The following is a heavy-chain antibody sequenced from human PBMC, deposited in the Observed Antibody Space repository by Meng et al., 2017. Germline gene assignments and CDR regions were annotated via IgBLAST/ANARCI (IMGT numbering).Heavy chain of an antibody. V-gene: IGHV3-7*01. CDR1: GFTFSSYW. CDR3: ARGGYYYDSSGLAAYAFDI. Sequence: GGSLRLSCAASGFTFSSYWMSWVRQAPGKGLEWVANIKQDGSEKYYVDSVKGRFTISRDNAKNSLYLQMNSLRAEDTAVYYCARGGYYYDSSGLAAYAFDIWGQGTMVTVSS. CDR2: IKQDGSEK. J-gene: IGHJ3*02. D-gene: IGHD3-22*01.